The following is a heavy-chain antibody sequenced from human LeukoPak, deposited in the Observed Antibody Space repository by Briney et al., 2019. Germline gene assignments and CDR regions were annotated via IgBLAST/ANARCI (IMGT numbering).Heavy chain of an antibody. V-gene: IGHV4-59*08. D-gene: IGHD3-22*01. CDR1: GGSISSYY. Sequence: SSETLSLTCTVSGGSISSYYWSWVRQPPGKGLEWIGYIFYSGSNDYSPSLKSRVTMSVDTSKNQLSLRLSSVTATDTAVYYCARHLPSYYDSPYFDYWGKGTTVTVSS. CDR3: ARHLPSYYDSPYFDY. J-gene: IGHJ4*03. CDR2: IFYSGSN.